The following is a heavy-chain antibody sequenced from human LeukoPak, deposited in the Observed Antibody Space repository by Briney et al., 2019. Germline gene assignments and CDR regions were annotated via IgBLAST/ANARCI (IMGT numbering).Heavy chain of an antibody. V-gene: IGHV3-11*01. CDR3: AKPDIVVVVPSGMDV. Sequence: PGGSLRLSCAASGFTFSDYYMSWIRQAPGKGLEWVSYISSSGSTIYYADSVKGRFTISRDNAKNTLYLQMNSLRAEDTAVYYCAKPDIVVVVPSGMDVWGQGTTVTVSS. CDR2: ISSSGSTI. CDR1: GFTFSDYY. D-gene: IGHD2-15*01. J-gene: IGHJ6*02.